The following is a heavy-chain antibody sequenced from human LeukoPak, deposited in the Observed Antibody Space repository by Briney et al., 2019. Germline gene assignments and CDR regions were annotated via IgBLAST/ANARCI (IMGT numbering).Heavy chain of an antibody. D-gene: IGHD3-10*01. Sequence: GGSLRLSCAASGFTFSSYGMHWVRQAPGRGLEWVAFIRYDGSNKYYADSVKGRFTISRDNSKNTLYLQMNSLRAEDTAVYYCAKVGYYYGSGSRYNWFDPWGQGTLVTVSS. CDR2: IRYDGSNK. V-gene: IGHV3-30*02. CDR1: GFTFSSYG. J-gene: IGHJ5*02. CDR3: AKVGYYYGSGSRYNWFDP.